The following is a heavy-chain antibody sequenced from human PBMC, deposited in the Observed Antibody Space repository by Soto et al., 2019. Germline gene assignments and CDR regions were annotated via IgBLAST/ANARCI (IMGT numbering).Heavy chain of an antibody. D-gene: IGHD2-2*02. CDR3: ANVPIWCSSTSCYTEGYDY. CDR2: ISAGGST. Sequence: GGSLRLSCTAAGFTFSDYAMSWVRQPPGKGLEWVSVISAGGSTYYADSVKGRFTVSRANSKNTLYLQMNSLRAEDTAVLYCANVPIWCSSTSCYTEGYDYWGQGTRFTVAS. V-gene: IGHV3-23*01. CDR1: GFTFSDYA. J-gene: IGHJ4*02.